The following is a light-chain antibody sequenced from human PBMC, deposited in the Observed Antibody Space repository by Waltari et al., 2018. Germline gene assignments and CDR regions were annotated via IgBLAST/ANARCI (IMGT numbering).Light chain of an antibody. CDR2: KDS. Sequence: SYELTQPPSVSVSPGQTARITCSGDELPKQYTYWYRQRPGQAPMVVIFKDSQRASGIPERFSGSSSGTTGTLTITGVQAEDEADYYCQSADSSGAYVFGTGTKVTVL. CDR1: ELPKQY. J-gene: IGLJ1*01. CDR3: QSADSSGAYV. V-gene: IGLV3-25*03.